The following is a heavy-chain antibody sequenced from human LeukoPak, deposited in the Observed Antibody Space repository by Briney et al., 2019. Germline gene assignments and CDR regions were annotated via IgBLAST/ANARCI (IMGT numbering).Heavy chain of an antibody. V-gene: IGHV3-30-3*01. CDR3: AKDLDRIGHYYGSGSLDY. CDR1: GFAFCSYA. D-gene: IGHD3-10*01. Sequence: AGGSLRLSCAASGFAFCSYAMHWVRQAPGKGLEWVAVISYDGSNKYYADSVKGRFTISRDNSKNTLYLQMNSLRAEDTAVYYCAKDLDRIGHYYGSGSLDYWGQGTLVTVSS. CDR2: ISYDGSNK. J-gene: IGHJ4*02.